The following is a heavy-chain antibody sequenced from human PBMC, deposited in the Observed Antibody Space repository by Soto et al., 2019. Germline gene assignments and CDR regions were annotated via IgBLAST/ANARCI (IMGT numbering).Heavy chain of an antibody. D-gene: IGHD1-26*01. CDR1: GYTFTTYG. Sequence: QVHLVQSGAEVKKPGASVKVSCKASGYTFTTYGITWVRQAPGQGLEWMGWISAYHGNTNYAQNLQGRVTMTTDTSTSTAYMELRGLRSDDAAVYYCARHYSGSYYVPLDYWGQGTLVTVSS. V-gene: IGHV1-18*01. CDR2: ISAYHGNT. J-gene: IGHJ4*02. CDR3: ARHYSGSYYVPLDY.